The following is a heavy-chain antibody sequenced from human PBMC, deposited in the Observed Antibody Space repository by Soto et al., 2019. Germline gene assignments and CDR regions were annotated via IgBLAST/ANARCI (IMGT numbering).Heavy chain of an antibody. Sequence: GGSLRLSCTASGFTFGDYAMTWFRQAPGKGLEWVSFVRSKPYGWTTLYAASVKGRFTISRDDSKSIAYLQMNSLETEDTAVYYCTRFVDNIRGYYDYWGQGALVTVSS. CDR2: VRSKPYGWTT. V-gene: IGHV3-49*03. J-gene: IGHJ4*02. D-gene: IGHD2-15*01. CDR1: GFTFGDYA. CDR3: TRFVDNIRGYYDY.